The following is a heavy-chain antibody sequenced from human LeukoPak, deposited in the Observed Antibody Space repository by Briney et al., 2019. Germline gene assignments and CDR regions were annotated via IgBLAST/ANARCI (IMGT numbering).Heavy chain of an antibody. Sequence: SETLSLTCTVSGVSMMTYYWSWVRQPPGKGLEWIGYIYFSGSTNYNASLQSRLSISLDTSKNQFSMGLTSVTAADTAVYYCARRAPSGYFDSWGQGTLVTVSS. D-gene: IGHD3-10*01. V-gene: IGHV4-59*01. J-gene: IGHJ4*02. CDR3: ARRAPSGYFDS. CDR2: IYFSGST. CDR1: GVSMMTYY.